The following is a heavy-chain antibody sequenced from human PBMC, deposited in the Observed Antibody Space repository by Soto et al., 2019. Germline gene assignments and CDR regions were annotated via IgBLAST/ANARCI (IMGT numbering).Heavy chain of an antibody. CDR3: ASHYDSSGYYYRGLDY. V-gene: IGHV1-69*12. CDR2: IIPIFGTA. CDR1: GGTFSSYA. Sequence: QVQLVQSGAEVKKPGSSVKVTCKASGGTFSSYAISWVRQAPGQGLEWMGGIIPIFGTADYAQKFQGRVTITADESTSTAYMELSSLRSEDTAVYYCASHYDSSGYYYRGLDYWGQGTLATVSS. D-gene: IGHD3-22*01. J-gene: IGHJ4*02.